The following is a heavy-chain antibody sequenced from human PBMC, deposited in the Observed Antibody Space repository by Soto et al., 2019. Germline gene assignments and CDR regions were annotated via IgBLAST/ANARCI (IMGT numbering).Heavy chain of an antibody. V-gene: IGHV3-11*05. CDR3: ARRRPTGYYNY. CDR2: IGSSSSYT. J-gene: IGHJ4*02. Sequence: QVQLVASGGDLVKPGGSLRLSCAASGVPGSDYYMSWIRQAPGKGLEWVSSIGSSSSYTNYADSVKGRFTISRDNAKNSLYLQMNSLRAEDTAVYYCARRRPTGYYNYWGQGTLVTVSA. D-gene: IGHD3-9*01. CDR1: GVPGSDYY.